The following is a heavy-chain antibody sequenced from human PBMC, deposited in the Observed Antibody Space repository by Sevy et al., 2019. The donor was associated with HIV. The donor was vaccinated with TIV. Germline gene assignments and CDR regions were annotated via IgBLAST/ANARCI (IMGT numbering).Heavy chain of an antibody. CDR1: AFTVSSNY. D-gene: IGHD3-10*01. Sequence: GGSLRLSCAASAFTVSSNYMSWVRQAPGKGLEWVSVIYSGGSTYYADSVKGRFTISRDNSKNTLYLQMNSLRAEDTAVYYCARGNIIDAFDIWGQGTMVTVSS. CDR2: IYSGGST. J-gene: IGHJ3*02. V-gene: IGHV3-53*01. CDR3: ARGNIIDAFDI.